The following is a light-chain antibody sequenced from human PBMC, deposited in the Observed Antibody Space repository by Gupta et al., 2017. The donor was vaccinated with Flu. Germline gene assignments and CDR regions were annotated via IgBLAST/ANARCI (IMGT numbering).Light chain of an antibody. CDR1: SGSIGSNY. Sequence: NFMLTQPHSVSESPGKTVTISCTRSSGSIGSNYVQWYQQRPGSAPTTVIYQDDQRPSGVPGRFSCSVDSSSTSDSITISGLKTEDDADYYYQSYDGSTQWVFAAGTKLTVL. CDR3: QSYDGSTQWV. CDR2: QDD. J-gene: IGLJ3*02. V-gene: IGLV6-57*03.